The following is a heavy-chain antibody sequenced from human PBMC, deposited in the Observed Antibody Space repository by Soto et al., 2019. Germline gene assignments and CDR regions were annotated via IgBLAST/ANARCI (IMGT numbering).Heavy chain of an antibody. Sequence: QVQLQESGPGLVKPSQTLSLTCTVSGGSISSGGYYWSWIRQHPGKGLEWIGYIYYSGSTYSNPSLKSRVTITVDTSKNQFCLKLSAVTAADTAVYYCAREGPDSSGYDGFDYWGQGTLVTVSS. CDR2: IYYSGST. CDR3: AREGPDSSGYDGFDY. J-gene: IGHJ4*02. V-gene: IGHV4-31*03. D-gene: IGHD3-22*01. CDR1: GGSISSGGYY.